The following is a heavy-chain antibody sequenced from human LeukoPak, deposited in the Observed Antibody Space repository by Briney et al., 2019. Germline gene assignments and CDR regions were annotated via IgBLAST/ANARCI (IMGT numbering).Heavy chain of an antibody. Sequence: GSLRLSCAASGFTFSSYGMNWVRQTPGKGLEWVALISFDGSNIYYADSVKGRFTISRDNSKNTLYLQMNSLRAEETALYYCAKWGGVAVASARYLDSWGQGTLVTVSS. V-gene: IGHV3-30*18. CDR2: ISFDGSNI. D-gene: IGHD6-19*01. CDR3: AKWGGVAVASARYLDS. CDR1: GFTFSSYG. J-gene: IGHJ4*02.